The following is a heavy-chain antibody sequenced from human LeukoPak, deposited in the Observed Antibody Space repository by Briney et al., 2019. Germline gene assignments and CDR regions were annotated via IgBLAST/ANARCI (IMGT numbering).Heavy chain of an antibody. CDR2: IYYSGST. Sequence: SETLSLTCSVFADSMNNYYWTWIRQPPGKGLEWIGYIYYSGSTSYNPSLKSRVTISVDTSKNQFSLKLRSVTAADTAVYYCARDYYDSSGYQYLDAFDIWGQGTMVTVSS. V-gene: IGHV4-59*01. CDR3: ARDYYDSSGYQYLDAFDI. CDR1: ADSMNNYY. J-gene: IGHJ3*02. D-gene: IGHD3-22*01.